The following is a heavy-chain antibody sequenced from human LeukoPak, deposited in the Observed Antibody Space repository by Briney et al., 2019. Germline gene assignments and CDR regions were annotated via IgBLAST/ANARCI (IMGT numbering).Heavy chain of an antibody. Sequence: PGGTLRLSCAASGFTFSSYGMSSVRQAPGKGLELVSAISGSGGSTYYADSVKGRFTISSDNSKNTLYLQTNSLRAEDTAVYYCARGDYHSKFDYWGQGTLVTVSS. CDR3: ARGDYHSKFDY. J-gene: IGHJ4*02. V-gene: IGHV3-23*01. D-gene: IGHD4-17*01. CDR1: GFTFSSYG. CDR2: ISGSGGST.